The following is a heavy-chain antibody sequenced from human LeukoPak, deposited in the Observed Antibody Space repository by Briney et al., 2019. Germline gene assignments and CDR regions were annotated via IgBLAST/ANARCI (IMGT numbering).Heavy chain of an antibody. J-gene: IGHJ4*02. D-gene: IGHD6-19*01. CDR2: ISSSSSYI. CDR3: AREGIAVAATALDY. V-gene: IGHV3-21*01. Sequence: GGSLRLSCAASGFTSSSYSMNWVRQAPGKGLEWVSSISSSSSYIYYADSVKGRFTISRDNAKNSLYLQMNSLRAEDTAVYYCAREGIAVAATALDYWGQGTLVTVSS. CDR1: GFTSSSYS.